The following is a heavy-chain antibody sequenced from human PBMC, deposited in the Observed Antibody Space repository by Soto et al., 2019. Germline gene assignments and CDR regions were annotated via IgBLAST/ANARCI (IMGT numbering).Heavy chain of an antibody. V-gene: IGHV1-8*01. CDR3: ARVPPRKCSGGSCYYLFLDY. J-gene: IGHJ4*02. D-gene: IGHD2-15*01. CDR1: GYTFTSYD. CDR2: MNPNSGNT. Sequence: GASVKLSCKASGYTFTSYDINWVRQATGQGLEWMGWMNPNSGNTGYAQKFQGRVTMTRNTSISTAYMELSSLRSEDTAVYYCARVPPRKCSGGSCYYLFLDYWGQGTLVTVSS.